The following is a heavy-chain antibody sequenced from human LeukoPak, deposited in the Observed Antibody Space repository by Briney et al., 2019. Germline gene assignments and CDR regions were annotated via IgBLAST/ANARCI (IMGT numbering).Heavy chain of an antibody. Sequence: PVKVSCKASGGTFSSYAISWVRQAPGQGLEWVGRIIPILGIANYAQKFQGRVTITADKSTSTAYMELSSLRSEDTAVYYCARDGGSTSHYYYGMDVWGQGTTVTVSS. CDR1: GGTFSSYA. D-gene: IGHD2-2*01. CDR3: ARDGGSTSHYYYGMDV. V-gene: IGHV1-69*04. CDR2: IIPILGIA. J-gene: IGHJ6*02.